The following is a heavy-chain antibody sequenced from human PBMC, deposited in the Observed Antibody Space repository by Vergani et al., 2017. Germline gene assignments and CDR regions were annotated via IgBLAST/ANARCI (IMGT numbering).Heavy chain of an antibody. V-gene: IGHV4-39*07. Sequence: QLQLQESGPGLVKPSETLSLTCTVSGGSISSSSYYWGWIRQPPGKGLEWIGSIYTSGSTNYNPSLKSRVTMSVDTSKNQFSLKLSSVTAADTAVYYCARSGAVPAATWGQGTLVTVSS. CDR1: GGSISSSSYY. D-gene: IGHD2-2*01. CDR2: IYTSGST. CDR3: ARSGAVPAAT. J-gene: IGHJ5*02.